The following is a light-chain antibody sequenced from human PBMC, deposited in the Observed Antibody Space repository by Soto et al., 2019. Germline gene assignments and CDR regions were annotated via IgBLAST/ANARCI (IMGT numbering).Light chain of an antibody. CDR3: QSYDSSLAWV. Sequence: QSALTQPPSVSEAPGQRVTISCTGSSSNIGAGYDVHWYQQLPGTAPKLLIYGNSNRPSGVPDRFSGSKSGTSASLAITGLQAEDEADYYCQSYDSSLAWVFGGGTKLTVL. CDR1: SSNIGAGYD. V-gene: IGLV1-40*01. J-gene: IGLJ3*02. CDR2: GNS.